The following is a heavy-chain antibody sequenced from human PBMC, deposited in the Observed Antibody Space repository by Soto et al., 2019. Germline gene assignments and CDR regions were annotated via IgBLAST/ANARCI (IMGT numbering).Heavy chain of an antibody. D-gene: IGHD2-2*01. J-gene: IGHJ5*02. Sequence: GESLKISCKGSGYSFTSYWIGWVRQMPGKGLEWMGIIYPGDSDTRYSPSFQGQVTISADKSISTAYLQWSSLKASDTAMYYCARQGGIVVVPAAPFYPWGQGTLVTVSS. V-gene: IGHV5-51*01. CDR1: GYSFTSYW. CDR2: IYPGDSDT. CDR3: ARQGGIVVVPAAPFYP.